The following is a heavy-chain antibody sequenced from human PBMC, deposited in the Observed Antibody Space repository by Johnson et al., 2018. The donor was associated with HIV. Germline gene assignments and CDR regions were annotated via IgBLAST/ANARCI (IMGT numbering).Heavy chain of an antibody. J-gene: IGHJ3*02. CDR1: GFTVSSTY. Sequence: MQLAESGGGLIQPGGSLRLSCAASGFTVSSTYMSWVRQAPGKGLEWVSAIYSGGSTYYADSVKGRFTISRDNSKNTLDLQMNSLRADDTAVYYCASDAYISLGLAGAVDIWGQGTMVTVSA. D-gene: IGHD3-16*01. CDR3: ASDAYISLGLAGAVDI. CDR2: IYSGGST. V-gene: IGHV3-53*01.